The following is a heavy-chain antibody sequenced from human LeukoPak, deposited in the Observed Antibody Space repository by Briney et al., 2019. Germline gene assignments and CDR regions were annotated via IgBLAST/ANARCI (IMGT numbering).Heavy chain of an antibody. CDR3: ARYGAAAGKENWFDP. CDR2: IIPILGIA. V-gene: IGHV1-69*04. J-gene: IGHJ5*02. D-gene: IGHD6-13*01. CDR1: GYTFTSYG. Sequence: ASVKVSCKAYGYTFTSYGISLVRQAPGQGLEWMGRIIPILGIANYAQKFQGRVTITADKSTSTAYMELSSLRSEDTAVYYCARYGAAAGKENWFDPWGQGTLVTVSS.